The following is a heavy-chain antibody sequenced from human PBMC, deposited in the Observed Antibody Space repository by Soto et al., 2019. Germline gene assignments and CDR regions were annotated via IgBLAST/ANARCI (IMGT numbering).Heavy chain of an antibody. V-gene: IGHV4-59*01. CDR1: GDSISGYY. Sequence: KPSETLSLTCTVSGDSISGYYWTWIRQPPGRGLEWLGYIYYIGNTNYNPSLMSRVTISVDTSKNQFSLRLNSVTAADTAVYYCARQTAVTTEGPGPLDYWGQGTLVTVSS. D-gene: IGHD6-25*01. J-gene: IGHJ4*02. CDR3: ARQTAVTTEGPGPLDY. CDR2: IYYIGNT.